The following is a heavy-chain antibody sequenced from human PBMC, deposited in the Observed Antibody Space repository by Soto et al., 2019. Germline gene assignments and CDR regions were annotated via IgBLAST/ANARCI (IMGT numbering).Heavy chain of an antibody. V-gene: IGHV3-30*18. CDR3: AKYVYDTAWNLPFDP. J-gene: IGHJ5*02. Sequence: QVQLVESGGGVVQPGRSLTLSCAASGFTFRTYGMHWVRQAPGKGLEWAAVISNDGSERYYADSVEGRFTISRDNSKNLLYLHMSSLRAEDTAVYYCAKYVYDTAWNLPFDPWGQGTLVTVSS. CDR1: GFTFRTYG. D-gene: IGHD1-1*01. CDR2: ISNDGSER.